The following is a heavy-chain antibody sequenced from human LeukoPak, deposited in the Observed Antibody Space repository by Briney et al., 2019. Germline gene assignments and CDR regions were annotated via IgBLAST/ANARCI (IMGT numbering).Heavy chain of an antibody. V-gene: IGHV3-23*01. Sequence: PGGSLRLSCAASGFSFSSYNMNWLRQAPGKGLEWVSAISGSGGSTYYADSVKGRFTISRDNSKNTLYLQMNSLRAEDTALYYCAREVGSFDYWGQGTLVTVSS. CDR2: ISGSGGST. J-gene: IGHJ4*02. D-gene: IGHD1-26*01. CDR3: AREVGSFDY. CDR1: GFSFSSYN.